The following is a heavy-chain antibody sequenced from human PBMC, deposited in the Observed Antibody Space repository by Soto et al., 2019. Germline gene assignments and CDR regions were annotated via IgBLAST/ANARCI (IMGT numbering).Heavy chain of an antibody. CDR2: ISYDGTNK. Sequence: QVQLVESGGGVVQPGRSLRLSCAASGFTFSSSGLHWVRQAPGKGLEWVAVISYDGTNKYYADSGKGRFTISRDSSKNTLYLQMNSLRAEDTAVYYCAKGGRGGYDYIDYWGQGTLVTVSS. CDR1: GFTFSSSG. J-gene: IGHJ4*02. CDR3: AKGGRGGYDYIDY. D-gene: IGHD5-12*01. V-gene: IGHV3-30*18.